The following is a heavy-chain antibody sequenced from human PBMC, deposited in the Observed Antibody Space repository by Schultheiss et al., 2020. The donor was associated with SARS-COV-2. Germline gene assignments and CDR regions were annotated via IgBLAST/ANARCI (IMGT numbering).Heavy chain of an antibody. V-gene: IGHV4-31*11. CDR2: IYYSGST. CDR3: ARGHGEDEHTGAEYFLH. D-gene: IGHD6-6*01. CDR1: GYSISSGGYY. J-gene: IGHJ1*01. Sequence: SETLSLTCAVSGYSISSGGYYWSWIRQHPGKGLEWIGYIYYSGSTYYNPSLKSRVTISVDTSKNQFSLKLSSVTAADTAVYYCARGHGEDEHTGAEYFLHWGQGTLVTVSS.